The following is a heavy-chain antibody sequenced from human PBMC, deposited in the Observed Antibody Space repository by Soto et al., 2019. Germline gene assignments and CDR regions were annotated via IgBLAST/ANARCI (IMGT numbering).Heavy chain of an antibody. Sequence: ASLKVSCKASGYTFTSYGISWVRQAPGQGLEWMGWISAYNGNTNYARKLQGRVTMTTDTSTSTAYMELRSLRSDDTAVYYCARDCTNGVCYLWHVYYYYGMDVWGQVTTVTVSS. J-gene: IGHJ6*02. CDR2: ISAYNGNT. D-gene: IGHD2-8*01. CDR3: ARDCTNGVCYLWHVYYYYGMDV. CDR1: GYTFTSYG. V-gene: IGHV1-18*04.